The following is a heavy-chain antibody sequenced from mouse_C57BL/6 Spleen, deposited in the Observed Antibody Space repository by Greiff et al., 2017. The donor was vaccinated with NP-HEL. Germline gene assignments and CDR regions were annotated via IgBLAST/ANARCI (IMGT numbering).Heavy chain of an antibody. V-gene: IGHV5-9*01. CDR2: ISGGGGNT. D-gene: IGHD2-4*01. CDR3: ARQDDYAMDY. CDR1: GFTFSSYT. J-gene: IGHJ4*01. Sequence: VQLKESGGGLVKPGGSLKLSCAASGFTFSSYTMSWVRQTPEKRLEWVATISGGGGNTYYPDSVKGRFTISRDNAKNTLYLQMSSLRSEDTALYYCARQDDYAMDYWGQGTSVTVSS.